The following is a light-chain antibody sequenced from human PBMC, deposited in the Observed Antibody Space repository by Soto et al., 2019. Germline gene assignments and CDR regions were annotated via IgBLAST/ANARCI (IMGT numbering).Light chain of an antibody. Sequence: EIVVTQSAASLSGSPGERATLSCRASQSVRSKVAWYQQKPGQAPRSLIYDASNRATGIPARFSGSGSGTDFTLTISILEPEDFAVYYCQQYGSSGTFGQGTKVDIK. J-gene: IGKJ1*01. CDR1: QSVRSK. CDR2: DAS. V-gene: IGKV3-20*01. CDR3: QQYGSSGT.